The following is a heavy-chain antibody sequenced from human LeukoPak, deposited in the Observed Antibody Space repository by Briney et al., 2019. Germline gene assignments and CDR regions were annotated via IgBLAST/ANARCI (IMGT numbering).Heavy chain of an antibody. CDR1: GYTFTSYG. D-gene: IGHD5-24*01. V-gene: IGHV1-18*01. J-gene: IGHJ4*02. Sequence: ASVKVTCKASGYTFTSYGISWERQATGQGLDWIGWTSAYNGNTNYAQKLQGRVTMTTDTSTSTAYMELRSLRSDDTAVYYCARYDGYNYYYFDYWGQGTLVTVSS. CDR2: TSAYNGNT. CDR3: ARYDGYNYYYFDY.